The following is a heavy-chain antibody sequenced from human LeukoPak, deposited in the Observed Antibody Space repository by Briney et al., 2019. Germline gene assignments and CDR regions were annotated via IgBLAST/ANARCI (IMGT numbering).Heavy chain of an antibody. V-gene: IGHV1-2*02. CDR1: GYTFTGYY. CDR3: ARDSGWYWFDP. D-gene: IGHD6-19*01. Sequence: ASVKVSCKASGYTFTGYYMHWVRQAPGQALEWMGWINPNSGGTNYAQKFQGRVSMTRDTSISTAYMELSRLRSDDTAVYYCARDSGWYWFDPRGQGTLVTVSS. CDR2: INPNSGGT. J-gene: IGHJ5*02.